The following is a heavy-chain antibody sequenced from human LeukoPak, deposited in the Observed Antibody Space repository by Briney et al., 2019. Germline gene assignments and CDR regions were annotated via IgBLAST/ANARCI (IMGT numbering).Heavy chain of an antibody. V-gene: IGHV1-69*05. J-gene: IGHJ4*02. CDR2: IIPIFGTA. CDR1: GGTFSSYA. Sequence: ASVKVSCKASGGTFSSYAISWVPQAPGQGLEWMGRIIPIFGTANYAQKFQGRVTITTDESTSTAYMELSSLRSADTAVCYCARDPWGSEDPLDYWGQGTLVTVSS. CDR3: ARDPWGSEDPLDY. D-gene: IGHD7-27*01.